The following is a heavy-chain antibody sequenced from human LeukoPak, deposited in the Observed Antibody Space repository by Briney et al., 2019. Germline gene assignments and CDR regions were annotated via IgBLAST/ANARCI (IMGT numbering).Heavy chain of an antibody. D-gene: IGHD3/OR15-3a*01. CDR1: GFTFGSYW. CDR2: IKKDGSEK. Sequence: GGSLRLSCAAAGFTFGSYWMSWVRHAQGTGLEWVANIKKDGSEKHYVDSVKGRFAVSRANAKSSVYLEMNSLRVEDTAVYYCARGTESLYYYGMDVWGQGTTVTVSS. CDR3: ARGTESLYYYGMDV. V-gene: IGHV3-7*02. J-gene: IGHJ6*02.